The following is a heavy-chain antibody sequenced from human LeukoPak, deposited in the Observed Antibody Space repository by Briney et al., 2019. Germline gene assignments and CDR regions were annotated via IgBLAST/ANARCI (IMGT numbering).Heavy chain of an antibody. CDR3: ARGPRADAFDI. CDR1: GFTFSSYG. J-gene: IGHJ3*02. V-gene: IGHV3-30*19. Sequence: GGSLRLSCAASGFTFSSYGMHWVRQAPGKGLEWVAVIWYDGSNKYYADSVKGRFTISRDNSKNTLYLQMNSLRAEDTAVYYCARGPRADAFDIWGQGTMVTVSS. CDR2: IWYDGSNK.